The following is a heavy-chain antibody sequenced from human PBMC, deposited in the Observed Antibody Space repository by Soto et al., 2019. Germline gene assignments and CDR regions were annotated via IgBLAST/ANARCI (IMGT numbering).Heavy chain of an antibody. D-gene: IGHD6-13*01. CDR1: GGTFSSYA. CDR3: ARTQLVPGTFDY. Sequence: SVKVSCKASGGTFSSYAISWGRQAPGQGLEWMGGIIPIFGTANYAQKFQGRVTITADESTSTAYMELSSLRSEDTAVYYCARTQLVPGTFDYWGQGTLVTVSS. CDR2: IIPIFGTA. V-gene: IGHV1-69*13. J-gene: IGHJ4*02.